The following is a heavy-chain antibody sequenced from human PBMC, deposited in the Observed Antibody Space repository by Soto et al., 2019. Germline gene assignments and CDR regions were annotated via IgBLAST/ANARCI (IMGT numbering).Heavy chain of an antibody. CDR2: ISNDGSKN. CDR3: AKDHTAMGWDYYYGMDV. D-gene: IGHD5-18*01. V-gene: IGHV3-30*18. Sequence: GGSLRLSCAASGFTFSSYGMHWVRQAPGKGLEWVSVISNDGSKNYYADSVEGRFTISRDNSKNTLYLEMHSLRAEDTAVYYCAKDHTAMGWDYYYGMDVWGQGTTVTVSS. J-gene: IGHJ6*02. CDR1: GFTFSSYG.